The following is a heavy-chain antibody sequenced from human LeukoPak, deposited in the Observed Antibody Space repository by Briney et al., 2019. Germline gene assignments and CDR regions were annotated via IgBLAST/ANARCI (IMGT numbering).Heavy chain of an antibody. J-gene: IGHJ4*02. V-gene: IGHV3-23*01. CDR2: ISGSGGSK. CDR3: SKKRATTPDY. D-gene: IGHD1-26*01. CDR1: GFTFSSYA. Sequence: GGSLRLSCAASGFTFSSYAMSWVRQAPGKGLEWVSGISGSGGSKYYADSVKGRFTISGDNSKNTLYLQMNSLRAEDTAVYYCSKKRATTPDYWGQGTLVTVSS.